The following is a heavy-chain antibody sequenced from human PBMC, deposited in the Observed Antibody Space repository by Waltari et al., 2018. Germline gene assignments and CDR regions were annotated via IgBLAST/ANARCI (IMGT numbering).Heavy chain of an antibody. Sequence: QLQLQESGPGLVKPSETLSLTCTVSGGSISSSSYYWGWIRQPPGKGLEWIGSIYYSGSTYYNPSLKSRVTISVDTSKNQFSLKLSSVTAADTAVYYCTRDYGGKTNWFDPWGQGTLVTVSS. CDR3: TRDYGGKTNWFDP. CDR1: GGSISSSSYY. D-gene: IGHD4-17*01. CDR2: IYYSGST. J-gene: IGHJ5*02. V-gene: IGHV4-39*07.